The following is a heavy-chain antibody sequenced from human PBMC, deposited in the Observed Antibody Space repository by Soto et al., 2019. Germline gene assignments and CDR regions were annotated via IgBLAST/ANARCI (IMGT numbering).Heavy chain of an antibody. V-gene: IGHV3-9*01. CDR2: ISWNSGSI. D-gene: IGHD2-2*01. J-gene: IGHJ6*02. CDR1: GFTFDYYA. CDR3: AKDIGVVPAATYYGMDV. Sequence: SLILSCAASGFTFDYYAMHWVRPAPGKGLEWVSGISWNSGSIGYADSVKGRFTISRDNAKNSLYLQMNSLRAEDTALYYCAKDIGVVPAATYYGMDVWGQGATVTVSS.